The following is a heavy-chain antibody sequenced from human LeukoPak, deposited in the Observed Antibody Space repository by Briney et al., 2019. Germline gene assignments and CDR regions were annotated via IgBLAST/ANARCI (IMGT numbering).Heavy chain of an antibody. D-gene: IGHD2-2*02. CDR2: IYHSGST. CDR1: GGSISSGGYY. V-gene: IGHV4-30-2*01. J-gene: IGHJ6*03. Sequence: RLQTLSLTCTVSGGSISSGGYYWSWIRQPPGKGLEWIGYIYHSGSTYYNPSLKSRVTISVDRSKNQFSLKLSSVTAADTAVYYCARQVVVPAATPWGYYYYMDVWGKGTTVTVSS. CDR3: ARQVVVPAATPWGYYYYMDV.